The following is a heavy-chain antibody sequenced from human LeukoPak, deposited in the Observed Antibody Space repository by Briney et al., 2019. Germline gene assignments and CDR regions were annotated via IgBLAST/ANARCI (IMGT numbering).Heavy chain of an antibody. J-gene: IGHJ4*02. CDR1: GYTLTELS. Sequence: ASVKVSCKVSGYTLTELSMHWVRQAPGKGLEWMGGFDPEDGETIYAQKFQGRVTMAEDTSTDTAYMELSSLRSEDTAVYYCATLHYSYCGGDCYGAIYFDYWGQGTLVTVSS. D-gene: IGHD2-21*02. V-gene: IGHV1-24*01. CDR3: ATLHYSYCGGDCYGAIYFDY. CDR2: FDPEDGET.